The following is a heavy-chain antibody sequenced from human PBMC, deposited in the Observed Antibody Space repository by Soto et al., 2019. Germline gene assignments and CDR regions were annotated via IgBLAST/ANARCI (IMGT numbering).Heavy chain of an antibody. CDR2: IRNDGSNT. Sequence: GGSLRLSCAASGFTFSSYWMHWVRQAPGKGLVWVAVIRNDGSNTYYADSVKGRFTISRDNSKNTLYLQMNSLRAEDTAVYYCARDKASILEWLLRVSGMDVWGQGTTVTVSS. CDR3: ARDKASILEWLLRVSGMDV. V-gene: IGHV3-33*08. J-gene: IGHJ6*02. D-gene: IGHD3-3*01. CDR1: GFTFSSYW.